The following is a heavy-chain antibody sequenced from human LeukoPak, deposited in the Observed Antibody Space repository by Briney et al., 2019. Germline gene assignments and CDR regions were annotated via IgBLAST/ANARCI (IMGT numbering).Heavy chain of an antibody. Sequence: KASETLSLTCDVSGVSIDSTNWWNWVRQPPGKGLERIGEIHHDGRINYNPSLKSRVTLSVDKSKNQFSLRLNSVTAADTAMYYCARSHDHLWGNYPDYWGQGTLVTVSS. J-gene: IGHJ4*02. D-gene: IGHD3-16*02. CDR2: IHHDGRI. CDR1: GVSIDSTNW. V-gene: IGHV4/OR15-8*01. CDR3: ARSHDHLWGNYPDY.